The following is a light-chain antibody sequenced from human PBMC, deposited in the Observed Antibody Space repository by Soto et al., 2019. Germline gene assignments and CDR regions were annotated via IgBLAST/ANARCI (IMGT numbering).Light chain of an antibody. J-gene: IGLJ1*01. CDR1: SSDVGYYNR. Sequence: QSALTQPPSASGSPGQPVTISCTGTSSDVGYYNRVSWYQQPPGTAPKLMIYDVNNRPSGVPDRFSGSKSGNTASLTISGLQAEDEADYYCSSYTISSTYVFGTGTKVTVL. CDR3: SSYTISSTYV. V-gene: IGLV2-18*02. CDR2: DVN.